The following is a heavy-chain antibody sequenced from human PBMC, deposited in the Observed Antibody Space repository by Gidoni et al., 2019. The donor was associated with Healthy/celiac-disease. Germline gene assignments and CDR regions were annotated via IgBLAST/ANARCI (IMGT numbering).Heavy chain of an antibody. J-gene: IGHJ5*02. V-gene: IGHV3-64D*06. CDR1: GFTFSSYA. D-gene: IGHD2-15*01. Sequence: EVQLVESGGGLVQPGGSLRLSCSASGFTFSSYAMHWVRQAPGKGLEYVSAISSNGGSTYYADSVKGRFTISRDNSKNTLYLQMSSLRAEDTAVYYCVRNPSGVAATSWGQGTLVTVSS. CDR3: VRNPSGVAATS. CDR2: ISSNGGST.